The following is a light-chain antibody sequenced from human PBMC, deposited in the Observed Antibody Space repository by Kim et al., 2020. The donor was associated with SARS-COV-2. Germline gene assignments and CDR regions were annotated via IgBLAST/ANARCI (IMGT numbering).Light chain of an antibody. CDR1: RSDVGGYNY. J-gene: IGLJ1*01. CDR2: DVT. Sequence: GQSITSSCTGTRSDVGGYNYVSWYQQHPGKAPKVMIYDVTNRPSGVSNRFSGSKSGNTASLTISGLQTEDEADYYCSSYTGTNVYVFGTGTKVTVL. CDR3: SSYTGTNVYV. V-gene: IGLV2-14*03.